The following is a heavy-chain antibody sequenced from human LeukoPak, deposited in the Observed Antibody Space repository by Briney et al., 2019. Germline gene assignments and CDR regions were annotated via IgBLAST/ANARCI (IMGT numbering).Heavy chain of an antibody. Sequence: GGSLRLSCSASGFSFSTYAMHWVRQAPGKGLEYVSAISSTGDNTDYADSVKGRFTVSRDNSKNTLYLQMSSLRPEDTAVFYCVKDHDWGAFHIWGQGTMVTVSS. CDR1: GFSFSTYA. CDR3: VKDHDWGAFHI. V-gene: IGHV3-64D*09. D-gene: IGHD7-27*01. CDR2: ISSTGDNT. J-gene: IGHJ3*02.